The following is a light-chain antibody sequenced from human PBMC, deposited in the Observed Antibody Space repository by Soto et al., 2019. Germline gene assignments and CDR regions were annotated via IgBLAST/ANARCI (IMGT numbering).Light chain of an antibody. V-gene: IGKV1-5*03. CDR3: QQYDTYWT. CDR2: KAS. J-gene: IGKJ1*01. CDR1: QSISNW. Sequence: DIQMTQSPSTLSASVGDRALITCRASQSISNWLAWYQQKPGKAPNLLIYKASSLKSGVPSRFSGSGSGTEFTLTISSLQPDDFATYYCQQYDTYWTFGQGTKVDI.